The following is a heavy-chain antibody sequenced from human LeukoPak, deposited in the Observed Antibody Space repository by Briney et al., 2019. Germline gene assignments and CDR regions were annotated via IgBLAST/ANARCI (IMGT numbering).Heavy chain of an antibody. CDR2: INHSGST. D-gene: IGHD2-2*01. Sequence: SETLSLTCAVYGGSFSGYYWSWIRQPPGKGLEWIGEINHSGSTNYNPSLKSRVTISVDTSKNQFSLKLSSVTAADTAVYYCARDRDIVVVPAGPYNWFDPWGQGTLVTVSS. J-gene: IGHJ5*02. CDR1: GGSFSGYY. CDR3: ARDRDIVVVPAGPYNWFDP. V-gene: IGHV4-34*01.